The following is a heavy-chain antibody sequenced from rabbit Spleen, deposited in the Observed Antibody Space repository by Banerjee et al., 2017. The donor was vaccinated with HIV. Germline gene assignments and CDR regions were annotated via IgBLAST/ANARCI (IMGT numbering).Heavy chain of an antibody. J-gene: IGHJ5*01. CDR2: IYNGDGST. Sequence: QSLEESGGDLVKPGATLTLTCTASGFTLNSYWMCWVRQAPGKGPEWIACIYNGDGSTYYASWVNGRFSIFKASSTTVTLQVTSLTAADTATYFCASSRGDSIFDWFHLWGPGTLVTVS. D-gene: IGHD7-1*01. CDR3: ASSRGDSIFDWFHL. V-gene: IGHV1S40*01. CDR1: GFTLNSYW.